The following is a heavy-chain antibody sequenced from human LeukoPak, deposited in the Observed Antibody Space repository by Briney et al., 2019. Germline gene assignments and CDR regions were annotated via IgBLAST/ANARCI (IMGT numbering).Heavy chain of an antibody. J-gene: IGHJ6*03. CDR1: GFTFSSYA. CDR2: ISGSGGST. Sequence: PGESLRLSCAASGFTFSSYAMSWVRQAPGKGLEWVSAISGSGGSTYYADSVKGRFTISRDNSKNTLYLQMNSLRAEDTAVYYCAKGGPYYYGSGTYYMDVWGKGTTVTVSS. CDR3: AKGGPYYYGSGTYYMDV. V-gene: IGHV3-23*01. D-gene: IGHD3-10*01.